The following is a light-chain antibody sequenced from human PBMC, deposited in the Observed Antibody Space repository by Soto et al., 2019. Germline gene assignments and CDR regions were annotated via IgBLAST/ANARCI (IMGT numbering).Light chain of an antibody. CDR2: GAS. CDR1: QSISNL. V-gene: IGKV3-15*01. J-gene: IGKJ5*01. Sequence: EIVMTQSPATLSVSPGERATLSCRASQSISNLLAWYQQKPGQAPRLLMYGASTRATGFPDRFSGSGSGTEFTLTISSLHSEDFAVYYCQQYYDWQITFGQGTRLDIK. CDR3: QQYYDWQIT.